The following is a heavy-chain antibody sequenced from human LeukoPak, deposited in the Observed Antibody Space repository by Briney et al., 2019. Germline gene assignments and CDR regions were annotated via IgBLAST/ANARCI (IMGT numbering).Heavy chain of an antibody. D-gene: IGHD2-21*02. J-gene: IGHJ4*02. CDR3: AKDAKATRSSRVTAIPGHFDY. CDR1: GFTFSSYS. CDR2: ISSSSSYI. Sequence: GGSLRLSCAASGFTFSSYSMNWVRQAPGKGLEWVSSISSSSSYIYYADSVKGRFTISRDNSKNTLYLQMNSLRAEDTAVYYCAKDAKATRSSRVTAIPGHFDYWGQGTLVTVSS. V-gene: IGHV3-21*01.